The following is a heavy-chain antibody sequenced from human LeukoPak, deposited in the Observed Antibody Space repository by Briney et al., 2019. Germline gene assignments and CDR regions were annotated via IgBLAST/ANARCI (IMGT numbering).Heavy chain of an antibody. CDR3: ARGPVVPAAGSWFDP. CDR2: IYYSGST. V-gene: IGHV4-30-4*08. D-gene: IGHD2-2*01. Sequence: SWVRQAPGKGLEWIGYIYYSGSTYYNPSLKSRVTISVDTSKNQFSLKLSSVTAADTAVYYCARGPVVPAAGSWFDPWGQGTLVTVSS. J-gene: IGHJ5*02.